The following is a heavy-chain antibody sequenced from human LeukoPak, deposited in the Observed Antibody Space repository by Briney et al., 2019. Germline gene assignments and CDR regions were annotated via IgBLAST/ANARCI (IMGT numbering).Heavy chain of an antibody. D-gene: IGHD3-22*01. Sequence: PSETLSLTCAVYGGSFSGYYWSWIRQPPGKGLEWIGEINHSGSTNYNPSLKSRVTISVDTSKNQFSLKLSSATAADTAVYYCARMVWYDSSGQLDYWGQGTLVTVSS. CDR1: GGSFSGYY. CDR2: INHSGST. J-gene: IGHJ4*02. V-gene: IGHV4-34*01. CDR3: ARMVWYDSSGQLDY.